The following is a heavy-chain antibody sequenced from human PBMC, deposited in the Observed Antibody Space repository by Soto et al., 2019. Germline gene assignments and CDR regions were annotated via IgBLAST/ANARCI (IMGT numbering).Heavy chain of an antibody. CDR1: GGSFGVYS. Sequence: SETLSLTPAVYGGSFGVYSWSWIRHPPGRGLEWIGEINHRGSTNYNPYLKSRVTISVDTSKNQFSLKLSSVTAADTAVYYCARGGRIVGVRGMDVWGQGTTVTVSS. J-gene: IGHJ6*02. V-gene: IGHV4-34*01. CDR3: ARGGRIVGVRGMDV. D-gene: IGHD1-26*01. CDR2: INHRGST.